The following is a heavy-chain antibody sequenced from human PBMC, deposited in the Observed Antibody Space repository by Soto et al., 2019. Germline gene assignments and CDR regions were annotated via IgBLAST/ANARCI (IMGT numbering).Heavy chain of an antibody. V-gene: IGHV4-59*08. J-gene: IGHJ6*02. CDR3: ETQGFGIFHGLVDV. CDR1: GFTFSSYA. D-gene: IGHD3-10*01. Sequence: PGGSLRLSCAASGFTFSSYAMSWIRLPPGKGLEWIGYISNSGYTSYNPSLKSRVIISVDTSKNQFSLKLTSVTAADTAVYYCETQGFGIFHGLVDVWGQGTTVTVSS. CDR2: ISNSGYT.